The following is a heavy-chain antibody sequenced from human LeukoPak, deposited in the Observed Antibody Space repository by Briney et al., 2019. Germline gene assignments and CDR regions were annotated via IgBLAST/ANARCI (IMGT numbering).Heavy chain of an antibody. D-gene: IGHD3-10*01. CDR1: GGSISSSNW. V-gene: IGHV4-4*02. Sequence: PSGTLSLTCAVSGGSISSSNWWSWVRQPPGKGLEWIGEIYHSGSTNYNPSLKSRVTISVDKSKNQFSLKLSSVAAADTAVYYCARHGVGRGGDFDYWGQGTLVTVSS. J-gene: IGHJ4*02. CDR3: ARHGVGRGGDFDY. CDR2: IYHSGST.